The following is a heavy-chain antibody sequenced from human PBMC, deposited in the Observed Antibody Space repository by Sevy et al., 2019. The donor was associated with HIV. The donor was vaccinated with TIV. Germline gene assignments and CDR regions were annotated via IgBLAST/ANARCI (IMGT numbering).Heavy chain of an antibody. V-gene: IGHV1-18*04. CDR1: RDTFINDY. D-gene: IGHD3-10*01. Sequence: ASVKVSCRAFRDTFINDYINWVRQAPGQGLEWMGWSTTYNGDTTYAQRFQGRVTMTTDRSTDTAYMELRSLTFDDTAVYFCGRGRCSDYLENWAQGTLVTVSS. CDR3: GRGRCSDYLEN. CDR2: STTYNGDT. J-gene: IGHJ1*01.